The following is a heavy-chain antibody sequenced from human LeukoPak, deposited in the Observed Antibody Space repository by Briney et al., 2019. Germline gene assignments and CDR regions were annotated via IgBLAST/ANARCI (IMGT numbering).Heavy chain of an antibody. CDR3: ATRYCPYSGCNFFPHY. J-gene: IGHJ4*02. V-gene: IGHV4-39*01. CDR2: IHYSGTT. CDR1: GVYLSSSGYF. Sequence: SETLSLTCSVSGVYLSSSGYFWGWVRQAPGKGLERIGNIHYSGTTFYNPSLKSRVTISLDTSKNQFSLKLTSVTAADTAVYYCATRYCPYSGCNFFPHYWGQGTLVTVSS. D-gene: IGHD5-12*01.